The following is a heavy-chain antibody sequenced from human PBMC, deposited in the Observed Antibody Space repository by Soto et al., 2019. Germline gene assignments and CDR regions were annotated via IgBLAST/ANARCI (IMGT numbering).Heavy chain of an antibody. CDR3: AKVGGGGPRWLLVKDFSS. V-gene: IGHV3-23*01. D-gene: IGHD2-21*01. CDR1: GFAFATYA. Sequence: EVQLLESGGDLVQPGGSLRLSCAASGFAFATYAMSWVRQAPGRGLEWLAVTSGSGANIYYADSVKGRFTISRDNSKRVVYLQMSNLGAEETGTYYCAKVGGGGPRWLLVKDFSSWGQGTPVTVS. J-gene: IGHJ1*01. CDR2: TSGSGANI.